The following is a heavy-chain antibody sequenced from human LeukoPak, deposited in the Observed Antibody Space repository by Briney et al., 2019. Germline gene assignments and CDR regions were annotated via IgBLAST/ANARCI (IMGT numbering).Heavy chain of an antibody. J-gene: IGHJ4*02. CDR3: ARATPHDYGDYVGY. V-gene: IGHV1-8*01. CDR2: MNPNSGST. CDR1: GYTFTSYD. D-gene: IGHD4-17*01. Sequence: ASVKVSCKASGYTFTSYDINWVRQATGQGLEWMGWMNPNSGSTGYAQKFQGRVTMTRNTSISTAYMELSSLRSEDTAVYYCARATPHDYGDYVGYWGQGTLVTVSS.